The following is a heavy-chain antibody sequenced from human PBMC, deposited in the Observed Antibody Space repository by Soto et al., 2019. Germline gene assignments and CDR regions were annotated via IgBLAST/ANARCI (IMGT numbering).Heavy chain of an antibody. CDR1: GVNHSYYG. CDR3: ARLPYSNLLGGLDP. Sequence: GGYLRHCCVASGVNHSYYGVHWERQYPGKGLWWVGLIWNNGNTAYHAESVKGRFTVSXXXXXXIXYXQXNSLRAEDKAVYYCARLPYSNLLGGLDP. J-gene: IGHJ5*02. CDR2: IWNNGNTA. D-gene: IGHD6-13*01. V-gene: IGHV3-33*01.